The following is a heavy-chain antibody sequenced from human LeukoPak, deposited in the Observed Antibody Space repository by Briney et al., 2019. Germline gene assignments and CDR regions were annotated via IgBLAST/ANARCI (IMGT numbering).Heavy chain of an antibody. Sequence: GGSLRLSCAASGFIFSSYSMNWVRQRPGKGLEWVSYISSSSTSIYYADSVKGRFTISRDNAKNTVSLQMNSLRAEDTAVYYCASDGAYAMAVWGQGTTVTVSS. J-gene: IGHJ6*02. CDR3: ASDGAYAMAV. D-gene: IGHD1-26*01. CDR1: GFIFSSYS. CDR2: ISSSSTSI. V-gene: IGHV3-48*04.